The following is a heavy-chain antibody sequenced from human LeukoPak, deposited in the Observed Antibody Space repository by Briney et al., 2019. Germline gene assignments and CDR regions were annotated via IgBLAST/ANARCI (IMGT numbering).Heavy chain of an antibody. J-gene: IGHJ4*02. CDR3: ARAPPGGRMRWGYATYRYFDY. CDR2: INHSGST. CDR1: GGSFSGYY. D-gene: IGHD5-24*01. Sequence: SETLSLTCAVYGGSFSGYYWSWIRQPPGKGLEWIGEINHSGSTYYNPSLKSRVTISVDTSKNQFSLKLSSVTAADTAVYYCARAPPGGRMRWGYATYRYFDYWGQGTLVTVSS. V-gene: IGHV4-34*09.